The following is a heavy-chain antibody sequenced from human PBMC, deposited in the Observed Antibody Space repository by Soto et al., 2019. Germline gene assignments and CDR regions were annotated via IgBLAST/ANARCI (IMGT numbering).Heavy chain of an antibody. D-gene: IGHD4-17*01. V-gene: IGHV4-59*01. J-gene: IGHJ6*02. Sequence: SETLSLTCTVSGGSISSYYWTWIRQPPGKGLEWIGYIYYSGSTYYNPSLKSRVTISVDTSKNQFSLRLNSVTAADTAVYYCERRTVTTTYYYGMDVWGQGTTVTVSS. CDR1: GGSISSYY. CDR2: IYYSGST. CDR3: ERRTVTTTYYYGMDV.